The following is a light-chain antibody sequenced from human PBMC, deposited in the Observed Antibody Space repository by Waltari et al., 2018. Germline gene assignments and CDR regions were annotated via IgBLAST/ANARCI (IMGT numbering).Light chain of an antibody. J-gene: IGKJ1*01. V-gene: IGKV3-20*01. CDR3: QKYESLPAT. Sequence: VLTQSPGTLSLSPGERATLSCRASQSIGIYLAWYQQKPGQAPRLLMYHASSRATGIPDRFSGSGSGTDFSLTISRLEPEDFAVYYCQKYESLPATFGQGTKVEIK. CDR2: HAS. CDR1: QSIGIY.